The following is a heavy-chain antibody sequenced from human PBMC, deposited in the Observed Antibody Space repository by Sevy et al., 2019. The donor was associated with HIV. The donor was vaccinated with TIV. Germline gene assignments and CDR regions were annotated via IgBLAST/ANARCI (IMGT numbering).Heavy chain of an antibody. Sequence: ASVKVSCKTSVYTFNNYGISWVREAPGQGLEWMGWISVYGETNYAQKVQDRLTVTTDTSTATAYMELRSLRSDDTAVYYCARGLYFDFWAYWGQGTLVTVSS. CDR3: ARGLYFDFWAY. J-gene: IGHJ4*02. CDR1: VYTFNNYG. V-gene: IGHV1-18*01. CDR2: ISVYGET. D-gene: IGHD3-9*01.